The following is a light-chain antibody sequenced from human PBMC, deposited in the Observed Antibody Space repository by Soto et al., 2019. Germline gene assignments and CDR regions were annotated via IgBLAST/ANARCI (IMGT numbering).Light chain of an antibody. J-gene: IGKJ1*01. CDR2: DAS. V-gene: IGKV3-11*01. CDR1: QSVSSY. Sequence: EIVLTQSPATLSLSPGERATLSCRASQSVSSYLAWYQQKPGQAPRLLIYDASSRATGIPAWFSGSGSGTDFTLTISSLEPEDFAVYYCQLRSNWPPTWTFGQGTKVEIK. CDR3: QLRSNWPPTWT.